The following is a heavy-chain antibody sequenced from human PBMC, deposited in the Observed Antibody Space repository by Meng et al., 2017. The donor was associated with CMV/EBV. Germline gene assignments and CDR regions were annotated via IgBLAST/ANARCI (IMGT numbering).Heavy chain of an antibody. V-gene: IGHV3-66*02. CDR2: IYTPGDT. CDR1: GFTVSTNY. D-gene: IGHD3-10*01. CDR3: ARGGSFDR. J-gene: IGHJ5*02. Sequence: SLRLSCAASGFTVSTNYMNWVRQAPGKGLEWVSVIYTPGDTYYADSVKGRFTISRDNSKNTVYLQMNSLRAEDTAVYYCARGGSFDRWGQGTLVTVSS.